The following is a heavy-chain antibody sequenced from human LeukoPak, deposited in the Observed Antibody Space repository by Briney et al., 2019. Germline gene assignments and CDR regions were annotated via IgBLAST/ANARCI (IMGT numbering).Heavy chain of an antibody. Sequence: PGGSLRLSCAASGFTFSSYAMNWVRQAPGKGLEWVSAISGTGATTYYAESVKGRFTISRDNSKNTLYVQMNSLRAEETAVYYCARTARWPTPFDFWGQGTLVSVSS. CDR2: ISGTGATT. D-gene: IGHD4-23*01. CDR1: GFTFSSYA. V-gene: IGHV3-23*01. CDR3: ARTARWPTPFDF. J-gene: IGHJ5*01.